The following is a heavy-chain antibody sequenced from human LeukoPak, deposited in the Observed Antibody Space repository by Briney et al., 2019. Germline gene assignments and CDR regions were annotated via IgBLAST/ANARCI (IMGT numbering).Heavy chain of an antibody. CDR3: AKDLEQLANYYYYYMDV. D-gene: IGHD6-13*01. CDR2: IYSGGST. V-gene: IGHV3-66*01. J-gene: IGHJ6*03. Sequence: PGGSLRLSCAASGFTVSNNYMTWVRQAPGKGLEWVSLIYSGGSTYYADSVKGRFTISRDNSKNTLYLQMNSLRAEDTAVYYCAKDLEQLANYYYYYMDVWGKGTTVTVSS. CDR1: GFTVSNNY.